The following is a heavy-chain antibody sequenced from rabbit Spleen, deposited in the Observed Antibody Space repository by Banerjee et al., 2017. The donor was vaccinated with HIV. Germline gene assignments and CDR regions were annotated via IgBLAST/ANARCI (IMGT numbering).Heavy chain of an antibody. CDR3: ARDAGSYDYIDGYFNL. J-gene: IGHJ4*01. CDR1: GFSFSSSYD. CDR2: IYTGNNKN. D-gene: IGHD8-1*01. Sequence: VESGGGLVQPGASLTLTCTASGFSFSSSYDMCWVRQAPGKGLEWIGCIYTGNNKNYYASWAKGRFTISKTSSTMVTLQMTSLTAADTATYFCARDAGSYDYIDGYFNLWDQGTLVTVS. V-gene: IGHV1S40*01.